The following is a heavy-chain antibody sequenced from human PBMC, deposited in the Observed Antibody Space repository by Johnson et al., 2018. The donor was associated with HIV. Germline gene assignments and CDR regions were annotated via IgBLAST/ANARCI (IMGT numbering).Heavy chain of an antibody. Sequence: VQLVESGGGVVQPGRSLRLSCAASGFTFSSYDMHWVRQAPGKGLEWVAVISYDGSNKYYADSVKGRFTISRDNSKNTLYLQMNSLRAEDTAVYYCARDGEGSGSFNAFDIWGQGTMVTVSS. CDR3: ARDGEGSGSFNAFDI. J-gene: IGHJ3*02. V-gene: IGHV3-30-3*01. D-gene: IGHD3-10*01. CDR2: ISYDGSNK. CDR1: GFTFSSYD.